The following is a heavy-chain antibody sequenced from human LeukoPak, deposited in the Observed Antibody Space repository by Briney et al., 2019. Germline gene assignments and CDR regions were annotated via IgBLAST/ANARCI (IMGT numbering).Heavy chain of an antibody. D-gene: IGHD3-9*01. CDR1: GFTSSSYG. J-gene: IGHJ4*02. CDR3: AAVDFDWLFHPIDY. Sequence: GGSLRLSCAASGFTSSSYGMHWVRQAPGKGLEWVAVISYDGSNKYYADSVKGRFTISRDNSKNTLYLQMNSLRAEDTAVYYCAAVDFDWLFHPIDYWGQGTLVTVSS. V-gene: IGHV3-30*03. CDR2: ISYDGSNK.